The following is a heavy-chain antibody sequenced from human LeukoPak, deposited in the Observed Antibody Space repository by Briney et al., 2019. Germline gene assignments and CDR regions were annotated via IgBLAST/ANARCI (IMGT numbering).Heavy chain of an antibody. V-gene: IGHV1-24*01. D-gene: IGHD3-3*01. CDR3: APLDFWVPST. J-gene: IGHJ5*02. Sequence: ASVTVSRKVSGYTLNELSIHWVRQAAGKGLEWMGGFDPEYGETVYAQKFQGRVTMAEDTSTDTAYMELSSLRSEDTAVYYCAPLDFWVPSTWGQGTLVTVSS. CDR1: GYTLNELS. CDR2: FDPEYGET.